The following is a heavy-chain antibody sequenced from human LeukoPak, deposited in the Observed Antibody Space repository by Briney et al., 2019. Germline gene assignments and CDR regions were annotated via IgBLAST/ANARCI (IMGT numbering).Heavy chain of an antibody. CDR1: GFTFDDYG. Sequence: GGSLRLSCAASGFTFDDYGMSWVRQAPGKGLEWVSGINWNGGSTGYADSVKGRFTISRDNAKNSLYLQMNSLRAEDTALYYCAREGDSRKVSYYYYYMDVWGKGTTVTVSS. J-gene: IGHJ6*03. CDR2: INWNGGST. V-gene: IGHV3-20*04. CDR3: AREGDSRKVSYYYYYMDV. D-gene: IGHD1-14*01.